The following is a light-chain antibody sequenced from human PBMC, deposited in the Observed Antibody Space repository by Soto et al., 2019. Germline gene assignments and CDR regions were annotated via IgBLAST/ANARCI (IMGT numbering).Light chain of an antibody. V-gene: IGKV1-5*01. Sequence: TQMTQSPSTLSASVGDRVTITCRASQSVSMWLAWYQQKPGKAPRLLIYDGSNRATDIPARFSGSGSGKDFPLTISSLEPEDLAVYYCQQRSNWPRTFGQGTKVE. CDR2: DGS. J-gene: IGKJ1*01. CDR1: QSVSMW. CDR3: QQRSNWPRT.